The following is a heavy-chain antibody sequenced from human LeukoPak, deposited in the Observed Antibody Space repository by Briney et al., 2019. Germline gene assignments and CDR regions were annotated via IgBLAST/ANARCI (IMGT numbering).Heavy chain of an antibody. CDR3: AKDPTYCSGGSCYSSVFY. CDR2: IRYDGSNK. V-gene: IGHV3-30*02. CDR1: GFTFSSYG. D-gene: IGHD2-15*01. J-gene: IGHJ4*02. Sequence: TGGSLRLSCAASGFTFSSYGMHWVRQAPGKGLEWVAFIRYDGSNKYYADSVKGRFTISRDNSKNTLYVQMNSLRAEDTAVYYCAKDPTYCSGGSCYSSVFYWGQGTLVTVSS.